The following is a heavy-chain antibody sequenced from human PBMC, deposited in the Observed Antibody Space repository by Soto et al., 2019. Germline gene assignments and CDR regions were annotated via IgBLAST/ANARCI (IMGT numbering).Heavy chain of an antibody. V-gene: IGHV4-4*02. Sequence: PSETLSLTCAVSGGSISSSNWWSWVRQPPGKELEWTGEIYHSGSTNYNPSLKSRVTISVDKSKNQFSLKLSSVTAADTAVYYCARGFTYPQGDAFDIWGQGTMVTVSS. J-gene: IGHJ3*02. CDR3: ARGFTYPQGDAFDI. D-gene: IGHD2-2*02. CDR1: GGSISSSNW. CDR2: IYHSGST.